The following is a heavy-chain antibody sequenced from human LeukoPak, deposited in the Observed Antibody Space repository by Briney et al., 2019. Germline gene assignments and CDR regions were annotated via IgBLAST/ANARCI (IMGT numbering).Heavy chain of an antibody. Sequence: GGSLRLSCAASAFSLNAYNMNWVRQAPGKGLEWVSSISYTGTYIYYADSVKGRFTISRDNAQNSLYLQMNSLRAEDTAVYYCARALSYDILTGYGGYYFDYWGQGTLVTVSS. V-gene: IGHV3-21*01. J-gene: IGHJ4*02. D-gene: IGHD3-9*01. CDR3: ARALSYDILTGYGGYYFDY. CDR2: ISYTGTYI. CDR1: AFSLNAYN.